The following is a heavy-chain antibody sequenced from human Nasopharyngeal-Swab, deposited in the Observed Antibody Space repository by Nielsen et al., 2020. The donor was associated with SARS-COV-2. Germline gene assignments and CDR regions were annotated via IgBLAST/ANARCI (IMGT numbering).Heavy chain of an antibody. J-gene: IGHJ3*01. CDR3: ARAVINQAVSDAFDF. V-gene: IGHV4-31*03. CDR2: IHYTGKT. CDR1: GGSISSDNYF. Sequence: SETLSLTCTVSGGSISSDNYFWSWIRQRPGKGLEWIGYIHYTGKTYYNPSLESRLTISLDTSRNQFSLMLRSVTAADTAVYYCARAVINQAVSDAFDFWGQGTMVTVSS. D-gene: IGHD3-16*02.